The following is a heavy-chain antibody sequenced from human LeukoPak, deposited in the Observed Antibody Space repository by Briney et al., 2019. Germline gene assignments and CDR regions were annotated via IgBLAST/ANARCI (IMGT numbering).Heavy chain of an antibody. J-gene: IGHJ4*02. CDR1: GYTFTSYG. CDR2: ISAYNGNT. D-gene: IGHD3-22*01. Sequence: GASVKVSCKASGYTFTSYGISWVRQAPGQGLEWMGWISAYNGNTNYAQKLQGRVTMTTDTSTSPAYMELRSLRSDDPAVYYCARGGGGDYYDSSGHMAFDYWGQGTLVTVSS. V-gene: IGHV1-18*01. CDR3: ARGGGGDYYDSSGHMAFDY.